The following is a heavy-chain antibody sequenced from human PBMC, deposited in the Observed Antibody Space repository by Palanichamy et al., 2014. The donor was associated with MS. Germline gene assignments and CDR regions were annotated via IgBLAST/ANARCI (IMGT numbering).Heavy chain of an antibody. V-gene: IGHV3-15*01. Sequence: EVQLVESGGDLVKPGGSLRLSCAASGFTFSNAWMSWVRQAPGRGLEWVGRIKSKSEGGTTDYAAPVKGRFTISRDDSKDTLFLQMNSLKTEDTAVYYCTTDEINMVRGLIIKGFYYYGMDVWGQGTTVTVSS. CDR2: IKSKSEGGTT. CDR1: GFTFSNAW. D-gene: IGHD3-10*01. J-gene: IGHJ6*02. CDR3: TTDEINMVRGLIIKGFYYYGMDV.